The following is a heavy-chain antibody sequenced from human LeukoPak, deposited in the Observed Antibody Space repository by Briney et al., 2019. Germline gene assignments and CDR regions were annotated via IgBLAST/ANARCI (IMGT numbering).Heavy chain of an antibody. CDR3: ARDGRGYYYDSSGYPEHYWYFDL. CDR1: GGTFSSYA. J-gene: IGHJ2*01. CDR2: IIPILGIA. D-gene: IGHD3-22*01. Sequence: SVKVSCKASGGTFSSYAISWVRQAPGQGLEWMGRIIPILGIANYAQKFQGRVTITADKSTSTAYVELSSLRSEDTAVYYCARDGRGYYYDSSGYPEHYWYFDLWGRGTLVTVSS. V-gene: IGHV1-69*04.